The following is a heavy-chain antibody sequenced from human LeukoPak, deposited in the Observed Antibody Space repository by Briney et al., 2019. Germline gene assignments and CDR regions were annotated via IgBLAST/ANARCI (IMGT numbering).Heavy chain of an antibody. CDR3: ARDPIAAAAIDY. D-gene: IGHD6-13*01. CDR1: GSTFSSYW. V-gene: IGHV3-7*01. CDR2: IKQDGSEK. J-gene: IGHJ4*02. Sequence: GGSLRLSCAASGSTFSSYWMSWVRQAPGKGLEWVANIKQDGSEKYYVDSVKGRFTISRDNAKNSLYLQMNSLRAEDTAVYYCARDPIAAAAIDYWGQGTLVTVSS.